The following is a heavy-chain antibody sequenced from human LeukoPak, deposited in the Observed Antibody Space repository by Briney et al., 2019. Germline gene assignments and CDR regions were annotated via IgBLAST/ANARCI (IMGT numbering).Heavy chain of an antibody. CDR2: IIPILGIA. J-gene: IGHJ3*02. Sequence: SVKVSCKASGGTFSSYAISWVRQAPGQGLEWMGRIIPILGIANYAQKFQGRVTITADKSTSTAYMELSSLGSEDTAVYYCAVGDYDSQNAFDIWGQGTMVTVSS. CDR1: GGTFSSYA. CDR3: AVGDYDSQNAFDI. V-gene: IGHV1-69*04. D-gene: IGHD3-22*01.